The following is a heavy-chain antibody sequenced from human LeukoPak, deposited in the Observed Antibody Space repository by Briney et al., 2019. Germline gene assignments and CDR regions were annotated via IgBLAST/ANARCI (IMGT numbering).Heavy chain of an antibody. J-gene: IGHJ3*02. CDR2: ISPSGGST. CDR3: AGGIVVVTATRGAFDI. V-gene: IGHV1-46*01. CDR1: GYTFTNYY. Sequence: ASVKVSCKASGYTFTNYYMHWVRQAPGQGLEWMGVISPSGGSTIYAQKFKGRVTLTRDMSTSTVYMELSSLRSEDTAVYYCAGGIVVVTATRGAFDIWGQGTMVTVSS. D-gene: IGHD2-21*02.